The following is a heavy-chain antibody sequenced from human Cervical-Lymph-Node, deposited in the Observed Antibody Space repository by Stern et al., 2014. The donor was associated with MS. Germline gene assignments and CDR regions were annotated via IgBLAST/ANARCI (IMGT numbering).Heavy chain of an antibody. CDR3: ARYAPMVTTDFDY. V-gene: IGHV7-4-1*02. J-gene: IGHJ4*02. Sequence: VQLVESGSELKKPGASVKVSCKASGYTFTTYGMNWVRQAPGQGLEWMGWINTNTGNPTYDQDFTGRFVFSLDTSVTTAYLQIRSLKAEDTAVYYCARYAPMVTTDFDYWGQGTLVTVSS. D-gene: IGHD4-17*01. CDR1: GYTFTTYG. CDR2: INTNTGNP.